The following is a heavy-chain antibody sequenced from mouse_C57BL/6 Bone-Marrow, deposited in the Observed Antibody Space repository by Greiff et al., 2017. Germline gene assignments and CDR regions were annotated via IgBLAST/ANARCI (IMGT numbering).Heavy chain of an antibody. J-gene: IGHJ1*03. CDR1: GYTFTSYG. Sequence: QVQLKESGAELARPGASVKLSCKASGYTFTSYGISWVKQRTGQGLEWIGEIYPRSGNTYYNEKFKGKATLTADKSSSTAYMELRSLTSEDSAVYFCARELRDWYFDVWGTGTTVTVSS. V-gene: IGHV1-81*01. CDR2: IYPRSGNT. D-gene: IGHD1-1*01. CDR3: ARELRDWYFDV.